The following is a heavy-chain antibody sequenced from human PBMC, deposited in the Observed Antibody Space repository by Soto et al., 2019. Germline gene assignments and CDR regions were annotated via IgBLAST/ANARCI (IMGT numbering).Heavy chain of an antibody. Sequence: GASVKVSCKASGGTFSSCAISWVRQAPGQGLEWMGGIIPIFGTANYAQKFQGRVTITADESTSTAYMELSSLRSEDTAVYYCARDRSLKIFDYGGNSADYYYYGMDVWGQGTTVTVSS. CDR3: ARDRSLKIFDYGGNSADYYYYGMDV. J-gene: IGHJ6*02. CDR1: GGTFSSCA. CDR2: IIPIFGTA. D-gene: IGHD4-17*01. V-gene: IGHV1-69*13.